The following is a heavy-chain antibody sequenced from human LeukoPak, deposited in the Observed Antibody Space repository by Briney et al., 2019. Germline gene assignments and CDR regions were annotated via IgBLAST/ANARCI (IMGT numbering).Heavy chain of an antibody. D-gene: IGHD1-26*01. CDR1: GGSISSSSYY. CDR2: IYHSGST. V-gene: IGHV4-39*07. Sequence: SETLSLTCTVSGGSISSSSYYWGWIRQPPGKGLEWIGSIYHSGSTYYNPSLKSRVTISVDTSKNQFSLKLSSVTAADTAVYYCAREQEDWELLLPRYYYYYMDVWGKGTTVTVSS. CDR3: AREQEDWELLLPRYYYYYMDV. J-gene: IGHJ6*03.